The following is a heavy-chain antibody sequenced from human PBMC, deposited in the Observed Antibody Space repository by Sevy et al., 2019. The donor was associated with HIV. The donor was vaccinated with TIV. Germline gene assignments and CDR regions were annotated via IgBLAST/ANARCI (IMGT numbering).Heavy chain of an antibody. V-gene: IGHV3-30*02. CDR1: GFTFSSYG. Sequence: GGSLRLSCAASGFTFSSYGMHWVRQAPGKGLEWVAFIRYDGSNKYYADSVKGRFTISRDNSKNTLYLQMNSLRAEDTAVYYCAKDPWAAAGYFDYWGQRTLVTGSS. D-gene: IGHD6-13*01. CDR3: AKDPWAAAGYFDY. J-gene: IGHJ4*02. CDR2: IRYDGSNK.